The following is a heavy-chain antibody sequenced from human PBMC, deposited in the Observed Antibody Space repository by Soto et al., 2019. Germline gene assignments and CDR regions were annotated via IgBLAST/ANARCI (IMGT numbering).Heavy chain of an antibody. CDR1: GFSFNTTGVG. CDR2: IYWNDDK. Sequence: QITLKESGPTLVKPTQTLTLTCTFSGFSFNTTGVGVAWIRQPPGKALEWLALIYWNDDKRYGSSLKTRLFITKDTSKKQVVLTVTDMDPVDTATYYCAHLKGLISGRHLGSWGQGALVTVSS. D-gene: IGHD6-6*01. V-gene: IGHV2-5*01. CDR3: AHLKGLISGRHLGS. J-gene: IGHJ5*02.